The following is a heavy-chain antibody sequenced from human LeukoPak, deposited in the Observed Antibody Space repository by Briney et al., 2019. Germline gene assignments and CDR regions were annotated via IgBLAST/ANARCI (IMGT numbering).Heavy chain of an antibody. CDR2: IDPNSAGT. CDR3: ARQHWPDKFVDF. J-gene: IGHJ4*02. V-gene: IGHV1-2*02. CDR1: GNTFSGSY. D-gene: IGHD1-1*01. Sequence: ASVRVSCKGSGNTFSGSYVHWVRQAPDQGLEWMGWIDPNSAGTNTDYAQKFQDRFTFTRDVSVSAAYMELSRLTTDDTAVYYCARQHWPDKFVDFWGQGTLVTVSS.